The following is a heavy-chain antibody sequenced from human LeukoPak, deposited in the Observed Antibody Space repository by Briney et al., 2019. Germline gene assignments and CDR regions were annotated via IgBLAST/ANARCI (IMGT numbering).Heavy chain of an antibody. V-gene: IGHV4-34*01. Sequence: SETLSLTCAVYGGSFSGYYWSWIRQPPGKGLEWIGEINHSGSTNYNPSLKSRVTISVDTSKNQFSLKLSSVTPADTAVYYCARGPRVRWFDPWGQGTLVTVSS. J-gene: IGHJ5*02. CDR2: INHSGST. CDR1: GGSFSGYY. CDR3: ARGPRVRWFDP.